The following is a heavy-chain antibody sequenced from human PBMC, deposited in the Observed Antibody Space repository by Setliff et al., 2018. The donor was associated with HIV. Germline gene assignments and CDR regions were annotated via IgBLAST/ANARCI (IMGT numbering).Heavy chain of an antibody. D-gene: IGHD5-12*01. CDR3: AKDLRGYSGYNGY. CDR1: GFTFSTYG. Sequence: PGGSLRLSCAVSGFTFSTYGMHWVRQAPGKGLEWVTFIEHDGSKKFYADSVKGRFTISRDNSKNTLYLQMNSLRAEDTAIYYCAKDLRGYSGYNGYWGQGTLVTVSS. J-gene: IGHJ4*02. V-gene: IGHV3-30*02. CDR2: IEHDGSKK.